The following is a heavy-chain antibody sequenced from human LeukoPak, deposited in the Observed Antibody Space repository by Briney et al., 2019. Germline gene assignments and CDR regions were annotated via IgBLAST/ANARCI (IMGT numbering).Heavy chain of an antibody. CDR3: ARQSPIDAFDI. Sequence: SETLSLTCTVSGGFISSGSYYWSWIRQPAGKGLEWIGRIYTSGSTNYNPSLKSRVTISVDTSKNQFSLKLSSVTAADTAVYYCARQSPIDAFDIWGQGTLVTVSS. V-gene: IGHV4-61*02. J-gene: IGHJ3*02. CDR1: GGFISSGSYY. CDR2: IYTSGST.